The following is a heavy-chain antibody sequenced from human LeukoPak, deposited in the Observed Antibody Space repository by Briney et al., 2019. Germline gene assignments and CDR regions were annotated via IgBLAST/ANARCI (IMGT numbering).Heavy chain of an antibody. CDR3: ARIGYYYDSSGYSIED. Sequence: SETLSLTCTVSGGSISSGGYYWSWIRQHPGKGLEWIGYIYYSGSTYYNPSLKSRVTISVDTSKNQFSLKLSSVTAADTAVYYCARIGYYYDSSGYSIEDWGQGTLVTVSS. V-gene: IGHV4-31*03. CDR1: GGSISSGGYY. CDR2: IYYSGST. J-gene: IGHJ4*02. D-gene: IGHD3-22*01.